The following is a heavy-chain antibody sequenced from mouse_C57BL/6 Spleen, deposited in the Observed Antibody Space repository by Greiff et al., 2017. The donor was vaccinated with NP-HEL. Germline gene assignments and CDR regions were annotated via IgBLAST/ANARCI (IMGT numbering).Heavy chain of an antibody. D-gene: IGHD1-1*01. Sequence: VQLKESGGGLVQPGGSLKLSCAASGFTFSDYYMYWVRQTPEKRLEWVAYISNGGGSTYYPDTVKGRFTISRDNAKNTLYLQMSRLKSEDTAMYYCARHGVYYGSSPAWFAYWGQGTLVTVSA. J-gene: IGHJ3*01. CDR2: ISNGGGST. V-gene: IGHV5-12*01. CDR1: GFTFSDYY. CDR3: ARHGVYYGSSPAWFAY.